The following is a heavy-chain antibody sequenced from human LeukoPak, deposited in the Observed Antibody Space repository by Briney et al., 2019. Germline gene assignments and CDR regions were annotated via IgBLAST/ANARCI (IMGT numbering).Heavy chain of an antibody. CDR3: AKPRGGLRFLEWLLYWDY. D-gene: IGHD3-3*01. J-gene: IGHJ4*02. CDR2: ISGSGSST. CDR1: GFTFSSYA. Sequence: GGSLRLSCAASGFTFSSYAMSWVRQAPGKGLEWVSAISGSGSSTYYADSVKGRFTISRDNSKNTLYLQMNSLRAEDTAVYYCAKPRGGLRFLEWLLYWDYWGQGTLVTVSS. V-gene: IGHV3-23*01.